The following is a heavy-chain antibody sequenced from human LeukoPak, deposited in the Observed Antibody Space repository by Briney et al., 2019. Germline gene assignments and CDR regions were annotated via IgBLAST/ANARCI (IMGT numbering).Heavy chain of an antibody. Sequence: GGSLRLSCAAAGFTFSNYAMSWVRQAPGKGLEWVSAIGGSGDSTYYADSVKGRFTISRDNAKNSLYLQMNSLRAEDTAVYYCARGSTYYDSSGQVPFDYWGQGTLVTVSS. D-gene: IGHD3-22*01. CDR2: IGGSGDST. CDR1: GFTFSNYA. J-gene: IGHJ4*02. CDR3: ARGSTYYDSSGQVPFDY. V-gene: IGHV3-23*01.